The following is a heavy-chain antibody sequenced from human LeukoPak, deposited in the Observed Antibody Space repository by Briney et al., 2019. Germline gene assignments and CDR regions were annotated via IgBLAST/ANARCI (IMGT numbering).Heavy chain of an antibody. CDR3: ARDLSPVVRASPMGY. J-gene: IGHJ4*02. D-gene: IGHD3-10*01. Sequence: PGGSLRLSCAASGFSFTSYGMHWVRQAPGKGLEWLALNTYDGYYKYYSDSVKGRFTISSDTSKNTLYLQMNSLRAEDTAVYYCARDLSPVVRASPMGYWGQGTLVTVSS. CDR2: NTYDGYYK. CDR1: GFSFTSYG. V-gene: IGHV3-30*03.